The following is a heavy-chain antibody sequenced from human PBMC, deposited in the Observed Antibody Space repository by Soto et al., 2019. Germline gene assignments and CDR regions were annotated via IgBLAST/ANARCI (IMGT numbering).Heavy chain of an antibody. D-gene: IGHD3-22*01. CDR3: ALDYYDSSGYFFWFDP. Sequence: ESLQISCKGSGDRFSTDWIAWVRQMPGKGLEWMGIIYPGDSDTRYSPSFQGQVTISADKSISTAYLQWSSLKASDTAMYYCALDYYDSSGYFFWFDPWGQGTLVTVSS. V-gene: IGHV5-51*01. J-gene: IGHJ5*02. CDR2: IYPGDSDT. CDR1: GDRFSTDW.